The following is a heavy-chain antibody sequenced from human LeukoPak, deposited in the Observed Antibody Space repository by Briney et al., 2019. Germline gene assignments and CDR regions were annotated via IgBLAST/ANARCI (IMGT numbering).Heavy chain of an antibody. V-gene: IGHV4-34*01. Sequence: SETLSLTCAVYGGSFSGHYWSWIRQPPGKGLEWIGEINHSGSTNYNPSLKSRVTISVDTSKNQFSLKLSSVTAADTAVYYCAKWLRSANGYYYYYYMDVWGKGTTVTVSS. J-gene: IGHJ6*03. D-gene: IGHD5-12*01. CDR2: INHSGST. CDR1: GGSFSGHY. CDR3: AKWLRSANGYYYYYYMDV.